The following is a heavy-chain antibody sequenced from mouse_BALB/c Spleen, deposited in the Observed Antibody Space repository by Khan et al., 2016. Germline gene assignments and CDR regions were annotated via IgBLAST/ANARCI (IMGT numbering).Heavy chain of an antibody. CDR2: FNPNSVGT. J-gene: IGHJ3*01. CDR1: GYTFTDYT. Sequence: VQLKQSGPELVKPGASVKISCKTSGYTFTDYTMHWVKQSHGKSLEWIGNFNPNSVGTNYNQKFKGKATLTVDKSSSTAYMELRSLTSDDSAVDYCARGWFPYWGQGTLVTVSS. V-gene: IGHV1-18*01. CDR3: ARGWFPY.